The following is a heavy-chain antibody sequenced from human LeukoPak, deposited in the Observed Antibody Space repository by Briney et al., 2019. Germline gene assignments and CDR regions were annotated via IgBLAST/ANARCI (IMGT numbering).Heavy chain of an antibody. V-gene: IGHV4-39*07. J-gene: IGHJ3*01. CDR3: EREATYYYDSSGMSGPDFDF. CDR1: GGSISSSSYY. D-gene: IGHD3-22*01. CDR2: IYYSGST. Sequence: PSETLSLTCTVSGGSISSSSYYWGRIRQPPGKGLEWIGSIYYSGSTYYNPSLKSLVTISVDTSKTQFSLKLSPVTDGDAAVYFCEREATYYYDSSGMSGPDFDFWGQGTMVTVSS.